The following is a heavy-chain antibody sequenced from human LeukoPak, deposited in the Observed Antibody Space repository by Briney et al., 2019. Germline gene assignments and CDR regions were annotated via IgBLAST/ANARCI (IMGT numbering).Heavy chain of an antibody. Sequence: GESLRLSCAASGFTFSNAWMSWVRQAPGKGLEWVGRIKSKTDGGTTDYAAPVKGRFTISRDNSKNTLYLQMNSLKTEDTAVYYCTTDFPYYYGSGSFQATDYWGQGTLVTVSS. D-gene: IGHD3-10*01. CDR2: IKSKTDGGTT. J-gene: IGHJ4*02. V-gene: IGHV3-15*01. CDR3: TTDFPYYYGSGSFQATDY. CDR1: GFTFSNAW.